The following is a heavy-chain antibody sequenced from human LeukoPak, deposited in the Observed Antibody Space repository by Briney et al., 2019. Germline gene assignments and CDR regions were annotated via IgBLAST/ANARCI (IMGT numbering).Heavy chain of an antibody. J-gene: IGHJ4*02. V-gene: IGHV3-66*01. D-gene: IGHD6-19*01. CDR1: GFTVSSNY. CDR3: ARGGSGWEY. CDR2: IYSGGST. Sequence: GGSLRLSCAASGFTVSSNYMSWVRKAPGKGLEWVSIIYSGGSTSYADSVKGRFTISRDNSNNRLYLQMNRLRAEDTAVYYCARGGSGWEYWGQGTQVTVSS.